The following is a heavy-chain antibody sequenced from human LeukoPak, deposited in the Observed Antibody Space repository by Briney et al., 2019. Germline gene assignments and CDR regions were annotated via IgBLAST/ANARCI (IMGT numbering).Heavy chain of an antibody. J-gene: IGHJ4*02. CDR3: VRGHSSGWYRFDD. CDR2: ISSDGSGT. V-gene: IGHV3-74*01. CDR1: GFTFSSFW. Sequence: GGSLRLPCATSGFTFSSFWMHWVRQTPGNGLVWVSRISSDGSGTTYADSVKGRFTISRDNAKNTLYLQMNSLRVEDTAVFYCVRGHSSGWYRFDDWGQGTLVTVSS. D-gene: IGHD6-19*01.